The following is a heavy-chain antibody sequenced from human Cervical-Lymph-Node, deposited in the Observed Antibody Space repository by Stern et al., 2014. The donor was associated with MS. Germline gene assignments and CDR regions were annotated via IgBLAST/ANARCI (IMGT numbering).Heavy chain of an antibody. D-gene: IGHD3-3*01. V-gene: IGHV4-59*01. CDR1: GGTISSYD. CDR2: IYYSGST. Sequence: QVQLPESGPGLVKPSETLSLTCTVSGGTISSYDWSWIRQPPGKGLEWIGYIYYSGSTNYNPSLKSRVTISVDTSKNQFSLKLSSVTAADTAVYYCARVYPFEDYDFWSGYLGSGRYGMDVWGQGTTVTVSS. J-gene: IGHJ6*02. CDR3: ARVYPFEDYDFWSGYLGSGRYGMDV.